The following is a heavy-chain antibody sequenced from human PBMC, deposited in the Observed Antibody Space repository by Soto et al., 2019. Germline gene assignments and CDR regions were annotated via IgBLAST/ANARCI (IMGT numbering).Heavy chain of an antibody. Sequence: ASVKVSCKASGYTFTSYAMHWVRQAPGQRLEWMRWINAGNGNTKYSQKFQGRVTITRDTSASTAYMELSSLRSEDTAVYYCARDLFPLLWFGEIPFYYYGMDVWGQGTTVTVSS. CDR3: ARDLFPLLWFGEIPFYYYGMDV. CDR1: GYTFTSYA. CDR2: INAGNGNT. V-gene: IGHV1-3*01. J-gene: IGHJ6*02. D-gene: IGHD3-10*01.